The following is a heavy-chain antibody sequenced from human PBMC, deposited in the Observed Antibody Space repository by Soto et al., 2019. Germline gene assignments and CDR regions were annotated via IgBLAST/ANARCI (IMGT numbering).Heavy chain of an antibody. D-gene: IGHD2-2*01. J-gene: IGHJ6*02. Sequence: EVQLVESGGGLVKPGGSLRLSCAASGFTFSSYSMNWVRQAPGKGLEGVSSISSRSSYIYYADSVKGRFTLSRDKAKNSLYMQMSSLRADDTAVYYCARAQGVVVVPAAWRYGMDVWGQGTTVTVSS. CDR1: GFTFSSYS. CDR2: ISSRSSYI. CDR3: ARAQGVVVVPAAWRYGMDV. V-gene: IGHV3-21*01.